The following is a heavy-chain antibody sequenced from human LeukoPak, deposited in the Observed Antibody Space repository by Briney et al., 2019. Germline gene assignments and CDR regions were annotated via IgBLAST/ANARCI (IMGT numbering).Heavy chain of an antibody. Sequence: GESLKISCKGSGYSFTSYWIGWVRQMPGKGLEWMGIIYPGDSDTRYSPSFQGQVTISTDKSISTAYLQWSSLKASDTAMYYCARHGPVRGVISYYYYMDVWGKGTTVTVSS. CDR3: ARHGPVRGVISYYYYMDV. V-gene: IGHV5-51*01. J-gene: IGHJ6*03. D-gene: IGHD3-10*01. CDR2: IYPGDSDT. CDR1: GYSFTSYW.